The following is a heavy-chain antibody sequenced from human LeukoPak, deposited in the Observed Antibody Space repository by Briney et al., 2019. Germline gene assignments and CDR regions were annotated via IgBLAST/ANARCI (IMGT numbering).Heavy chain of an antibody. V-gene: IGHV4-34*01. D-gene: IGHD3-22*01. CDR1: GVSFSGYY. CDR3: ARGRGISGYYFDY. CDR2: INHSGST. Sequence: SETLSLTCAVYGVSFSGYYWSWIRQPPGKGLEWIGEINHSGSTNYNPSLKSRVTISVDTSKNQFSLKLSSVTAADTAVYYCARGRGISGYYFDYWGQGTLVTVSS. J-gene: IGHJ4*02.